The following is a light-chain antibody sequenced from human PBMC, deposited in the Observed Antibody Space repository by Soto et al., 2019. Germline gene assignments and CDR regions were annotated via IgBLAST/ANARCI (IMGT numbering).Light chain of an antibody. J-gene: IGKJ1*01. CDR2: MAS. V-gene: IGKV1-5*03. CDR1: QSISVW. CDR3: QQYNSYSPT. Sequence: DIQMTQSPSTLAASVGDRVTITCRASQSISVWLAWDQQKAGKAPNLLIYMASRLESGVPSRFSGSGSETEFTLTISGLQPGDSATYYCQQYNSYSPTVGQGTKV.